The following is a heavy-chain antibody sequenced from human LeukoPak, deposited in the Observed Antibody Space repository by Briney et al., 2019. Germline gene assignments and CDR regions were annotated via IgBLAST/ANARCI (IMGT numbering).Heavy chain of an antibody. J-gene: IGHJ4*02. CDR1: GFTFSSYG. CDR2: IWYDGSNK. V-gene: IGHV3-33*01. D-gene: IGHD3-10*01. Sequence: TGGSLRLSCAASGFTFSSYGMHWVRQAPGKGLEWVAVIWYDGSNKYYADSVKGRFTISRDNSKNTLYLQMNSLRAEDTAVYYCARGTLWFPIDYWGQGILVTVSS. CDR3: ARGTLWFPIDY.